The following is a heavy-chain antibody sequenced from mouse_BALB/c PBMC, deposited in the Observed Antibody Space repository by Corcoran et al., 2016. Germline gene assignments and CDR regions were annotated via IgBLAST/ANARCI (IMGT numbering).Heavy chain of an antibody. CDR1: GYTFTTAG. V-gene: IGHV9-4*02. J-gene: IGHJ4*01. Sequence: QIQLVQSGTELKKPGETVRISCKASGYTFTTAGMQWVQKMPGKGLKWIGWINTHSGVPKYAEDFKGRFAFSLATSASTAYLQISNLKNADTATYFCSRRRGDYSGQGTSVTVSS. CDR3: SRRRGDY. D-gene: IGHD3-3*01. CDR2: INTHSGVP.